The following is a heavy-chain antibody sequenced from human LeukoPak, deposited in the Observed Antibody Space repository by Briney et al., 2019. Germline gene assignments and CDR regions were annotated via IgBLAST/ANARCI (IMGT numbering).Heavy chain of an antibody. CDR2: IYPGDSNT. CDR1: GYTFTRYW. V-gene: IGHV5-51*01. Sequence: GESLQISCKGSGYTFTRYWIGWVRQMPGKGLEWMGIIYPGDSNTKYSPSFQGQVTISVDKSISTAFLQWNSLKASDTAMYYCARPGMSAVTRLDYWGRGTLVTVSS. CDR3: ARPGMSAVTRLDY. J-gene: IGHJ4*02. D-gene: IGHD4-17*01.